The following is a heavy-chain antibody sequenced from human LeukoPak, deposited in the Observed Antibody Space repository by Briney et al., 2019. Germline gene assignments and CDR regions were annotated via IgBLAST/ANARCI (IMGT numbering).Heavy chain of an antibody. J-gene: IGHJ4*02. Sequence: ASVKVSCKASAYTFTGYYMHWVRQAPGQGLEWMGWINVNSGGTNYAQKFYARVTMTRDTSISTAYMELSRLRSDDTAVFYCARSPHILTGENFDFWGQGTLVTVSS. CDR2: INVNSGGT. V-gene: IGHV1-2*02. CDR3: ARSPHILTGENFDF. D-gene: IGHD3-9*01. CDR1: AYTFTGYY.